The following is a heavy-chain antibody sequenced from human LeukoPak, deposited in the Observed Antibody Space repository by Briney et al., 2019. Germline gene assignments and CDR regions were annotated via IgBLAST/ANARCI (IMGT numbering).Heavy chain of an antibody. CDR3: ARRARTISRKTIYDILTGYYKRNDAFDI. J-gene: IGHJ3*02. D-gene: IGHD3-9*01. Sequence: ASVKVSCKASGYTFTSYDINWVRQATGQGLEWMGWMNPNSGNTGYAQKFQGRVTMTRNTSISTAYMELSSLRSEDTAVYYCARRARTISRKTIYDILTGYYKRNDAFDIWGQGTMVTVSS. CDR2: MNPNSGNT. V-gene: IGHV1-8*01. CDR1: GYTFTSYD.